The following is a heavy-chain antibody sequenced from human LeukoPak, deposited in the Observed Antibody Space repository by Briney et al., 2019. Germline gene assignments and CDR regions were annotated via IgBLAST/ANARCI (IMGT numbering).Heavy chain of an antibody. CDR1: GFTFSSYS. J-gene: IGHJ6*03. V-gene: IGHV3-21*01. Sequence: PGGSLRLSCAASGFTFSSYSMNWVRQAPGKGLEWVSSISSSSSCIYYADSVKGRFTISRDNSKNALYLQMNSLRAEDTAVYYCAKDNRGKYSSSWYGHYYYYYYMDVWGKGTTVTISS. CDR2: ISSSSSCI. D-gene: IGHD6-13*01. CDR3: AKDNRGKYSSSWYGHYYYYYYMDV.